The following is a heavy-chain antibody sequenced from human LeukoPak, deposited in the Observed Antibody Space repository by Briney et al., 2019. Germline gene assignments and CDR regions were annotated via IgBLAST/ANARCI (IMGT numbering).Heavy chain of an antibody. Sequence: GASVKVSCNASGYTFTGYFMHWVRQAPGQGLEWMGWINANTGGTKSAQKFQGRVTMTRDTSISTAYMELRSLRSDDTAVYYCARDRYWFQYYDILTGYYSFDYWGQGTLVTVSS. CDR3: ARDRYWFQYYDILTGYYSFDY. CDR2: INANTGGT. D-gene: IGHD3-9*01. V-gene: IGHV1-2*02. J-gene: IGHJ4*02. CDR1: GYTFTGYF.